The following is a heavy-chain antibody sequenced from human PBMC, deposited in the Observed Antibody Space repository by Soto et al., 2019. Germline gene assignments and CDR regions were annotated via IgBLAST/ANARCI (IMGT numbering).Heavy chain of an antibody. J-gene: IGHJ6*02. CDR1: GGSITSSNW. D-gene: IGHD4-4*01. CDR3: ARDRQPRSYTYDGMDV. Sequence: QVQLQESGPGLVKPSGTLFLTCAVSGGSITSSNWRSWVRQPPGKGLEWIGEIYYSGSTNYNPSLKSRVAMSVDMSKNQFSLHLSSVTAADTAVYFCARDRQPRSYTYDGMDVWGQGTTVTVSS. V-gene: IGHV4-4*02. CDR2: IYYSGST.